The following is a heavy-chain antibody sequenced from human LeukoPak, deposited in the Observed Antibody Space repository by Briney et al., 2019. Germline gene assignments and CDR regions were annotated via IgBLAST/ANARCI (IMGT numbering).Heavy chain of an antibody. Sequence: PSETLSLTCTVSGGSISSYYWSWIRQPPGKGLEWIGYIYYSGSTNYNPSLKSRVTISVDTSKNQFSLKLSSVTAADTAVYYCARDRYYYDSSGLPFDIWGQGTMVTVSS. CDR3: ARDRYYYDSSGLPFDI. V-gene: IGHV4-59*01. CDR2: IYYSGST. CDR1: GGSISSYY. J-gene: IGHJ3*02. D-gene: IGHD3-22*01.